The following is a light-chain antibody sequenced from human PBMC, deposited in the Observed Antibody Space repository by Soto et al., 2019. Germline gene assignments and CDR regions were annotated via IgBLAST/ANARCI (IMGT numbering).Light chain of an antibody. CDR2: AAS. CDR1: QSISYS. V-gene: IGKV1-39*01. Sequence: DIQMTQSPSSLSASVGDRVTITCRASQSISYSLNWYQQKPGKAPKLLIYAASSLQSGVPSRFSGSGSGTDFTLTISSLQPEDFATYYCQQAYSSLWTFGQGTRVDVK. CDR3: QQAYSSLWT. J-gene: IGKJ1*01.